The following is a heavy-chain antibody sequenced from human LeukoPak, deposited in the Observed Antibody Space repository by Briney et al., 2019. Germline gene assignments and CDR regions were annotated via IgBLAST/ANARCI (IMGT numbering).Heavy chain of an antibody. D-gene: IGHD6-19*01. CDR2: ISSSGSTI. CDR1: GFTFSSYE. V-gene: IGHV3-48*03. J-gene: IGHJ6*03. Sequence: PGGSLRLSCAASGFTFSSYEMNWVRQAPGKGLEWVSYISSSGSTIYYADSVKGRFTISRDNSKNTLYLQMGSLRAEDMAVNYCARLRVEYSSGWYDADYYYMDVWGKGTTVTISS. CDR3: ARLRVEYSSGWYDADYYYMDV.